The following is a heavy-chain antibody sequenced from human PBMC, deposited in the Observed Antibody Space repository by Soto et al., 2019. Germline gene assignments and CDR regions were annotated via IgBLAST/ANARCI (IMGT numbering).Heavy chain of an antibody. J-gene: IGHJ4*01. V-gene: IGHV3-9*01. CDR3: VKEKLYSNYEYYFDY. Sequence: GGSLRLSCAASGFTFRNYAMHWVRRAPGKGLEWVSGISWHSGTIGYADSVRGRFTISRDNAKNSLYLQMNSLRPEDTALYYCVKEKLYSNYEYYFDYWGHGTLVTVSS. CDR1: GFTFRNYA. D-gene: IGHD4-4*01. CDR2: ISWHSGTI.